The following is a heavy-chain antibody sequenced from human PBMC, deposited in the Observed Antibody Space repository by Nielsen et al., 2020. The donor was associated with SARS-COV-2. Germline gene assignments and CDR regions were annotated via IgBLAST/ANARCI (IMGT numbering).Heavy chain of an antibody. D-gene: IGHD3-22*01. J-gene: IGHJ4*02. V-gene: IGHV3-33*03. Sequence: GESLKISCAASGFTFSSYGMHWVRQAPGKGLEWVAVIWYDGSNKYYADSVKGRFTISRDNAKNSLYLQMNSLRAEDTALYYCAKDGLAYYDSSGYYYPDYWGQGTLVTVSS. CDR3: AKDGLAYYDSSGYYYPDY. CDR2: IWYDGSNK. CDR1: GFTFSSYG.